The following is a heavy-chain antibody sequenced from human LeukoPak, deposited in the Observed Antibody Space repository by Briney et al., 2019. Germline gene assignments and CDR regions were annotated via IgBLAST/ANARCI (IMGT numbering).Heavy chain of an antibody. CDR1: GFTFSSYA. V-gene: IGHV3-23*01. CDR2: ISGSGGST. CDR3: AKVISLVVVPDAFDI. J-gene: IGHJ3*02. D-gene: IGHD3-22*01. Sequence: GRSLRLSCAASGFTFSSYAMSWVRQAPGKGLEWVSAISGSGGSTYYADSVKGRFTISRDNSKNTLYLQMNSLRAEDTAVYYCAKVISLVVVPDAFDIWGQGTMVTVPS.